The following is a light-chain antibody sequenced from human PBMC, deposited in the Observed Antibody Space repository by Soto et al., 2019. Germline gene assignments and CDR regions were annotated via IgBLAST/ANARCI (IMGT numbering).Light chain of an antibody. CDR1: QSVSSSY. CDR2: GAS. V-gene: IGKV3-20*01. Sequence: EIVLTQSPGTLSLSPGERATLSCRASQSVSSSYLAWYQQKPGQAPRLLFHGASNRATGIPDRFSGSGSGTDFTLTISGLEPEDFAVYYCQQYGSSPWTFGQGTKVDIK. J-gene: IGKJ1*01. CDR3: QQYGSSPWT.